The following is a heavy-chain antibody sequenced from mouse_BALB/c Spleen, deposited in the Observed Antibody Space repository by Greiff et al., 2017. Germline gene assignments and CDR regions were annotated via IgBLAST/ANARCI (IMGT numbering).Heavy chain of an antibody. CDR3: AREGYYGTLDY. Sequence: EVKVVESGGGLVQPGGSRKLSCAASGFTFSSFGMHWVRQAPEKGLEWVAYISSGSSTIFYADTVKGRFTISRDNPKNTLFLQMTSLRSEDTAMYYCAREGYYGTLDYWGQGTTLTVSS. J-gene: IGHJ2*01. CDR2: ISSGSSTI. V-gene: IGHV5-17*02. CDR1: GFTFSSFG. D-gene: IGHD1-1*01.